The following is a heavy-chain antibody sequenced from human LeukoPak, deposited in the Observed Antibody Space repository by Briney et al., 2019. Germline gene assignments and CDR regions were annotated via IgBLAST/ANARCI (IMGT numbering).Heavy chain of an antibody. CDR2: IKTKTNGGTT. V-gene: IGHV3-15*01. CDR3: TSTLGY. CDR1: GFTFSNAW. J-gene: IGHJ4*02. Sequence: GGSLRLSCAASGFTFSNAWMTWVRQAPGKGPEWVGLIKTKTNGGTTDYAAPMKGRFTISRDDSKNTLYLQMNSLKSEDTAVYYCTSTLGYWGQGTLVTVSS.